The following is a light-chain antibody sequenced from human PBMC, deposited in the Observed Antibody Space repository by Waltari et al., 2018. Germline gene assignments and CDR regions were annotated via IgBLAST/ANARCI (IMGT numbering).Light chain of an antibody. V-gene: IGLV1-40*01. CDR3: QSYDSSRSGSEV. J-gene: IGLJ1*01. CDR2: GDN. Sequence: QSVLTQPPSVSGAPGQRVTISCPGTSFNIGAGYDVFWYQPLAGTAPKLLIYGDNNRPSGVPERLSGSKSGTSASLAITGLQAEDEADYYCQSYDSSRSGSEVFGTGTKVTVL. CDR1: SFNIGAGYD.